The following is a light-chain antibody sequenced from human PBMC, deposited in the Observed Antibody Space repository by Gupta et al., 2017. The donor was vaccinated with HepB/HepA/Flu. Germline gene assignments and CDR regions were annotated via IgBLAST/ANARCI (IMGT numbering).Light chain of an antibody. J-gene: IGKJ2*02. V-gene: IGKV2-28*01. CDR3: IQALRSPRT. Sequence: DIVPTQSQPSLPVTTGQSPTISCRPSQSLVKRNGYNYLDWYLQKPGQPPQLLIYLGSNRASGVPDRFSGGGSGADFTLKISRVDADDVGIYYCIQALRSPRTFGQGTKLEI. CDR2: LGS. CDR1: QSLVKRNGYNY.